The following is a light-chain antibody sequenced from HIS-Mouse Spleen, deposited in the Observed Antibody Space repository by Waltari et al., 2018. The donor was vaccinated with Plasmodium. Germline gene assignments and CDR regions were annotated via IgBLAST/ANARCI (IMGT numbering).Light chain of an antibody. J-gene: IGKJ3*01. CDR2: GAS. V-gene: IGKV3-15*01. CDR1: QSVRSN. CDR3: QQYNNWSFT. Sequence: EIVMPQSPATLSVSPGERAPLSCQASQSVRSNLAWYQQKPGKAPRLRIYGASTRATGIPARFSGSGSGTEFTLTISSLQSEDFAVYYCQQYNNWSFTFGPGTKVDIK.